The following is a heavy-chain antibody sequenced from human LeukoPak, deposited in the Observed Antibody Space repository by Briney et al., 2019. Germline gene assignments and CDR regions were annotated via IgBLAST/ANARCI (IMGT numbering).Heavy chain of an antibody. J-gene: IGHJ3*02. V-gene: IGHV3-23*01. D-gene: IGHD6-19*01. CDR3: AKAISEQWLVRGDAFDI. CDR2: ISGSGGST. Sequence: PGGSLGLSCAASGFTFSSYAMSWVRQAPGKGLEWVSAISGSGGSTYYADSVKGRFTISRDNSKNTLYLQMNSLRAEDTAVYYCAKAISEQWLVRGDAFDIWGQGTMVTVSS. CDR1: GFTFSSYA.